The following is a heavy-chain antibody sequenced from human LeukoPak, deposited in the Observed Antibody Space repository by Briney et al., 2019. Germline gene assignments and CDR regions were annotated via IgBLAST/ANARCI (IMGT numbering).Heavy chain of an antibody. CDR1: GGSISSSSYY. V-gene: IGHV4-39*02. CDR2: TYYSGST. Sequence: PSETLSLTCTVSGGSISSSSYYWGWIRQPPGKGLEWIGSTYYSGSTYYNPSLKSRVTISVDTSKNQFSLKLSSVTAADTAVYYCARDFRKDYDILTGYYHVGAFDIWGQGTMVTVSS. CDR3: ARDFRKDYDILTGYYHVGAFDI. D-gene: IGHD3-9*01. J-gene: IGHJ3*02.